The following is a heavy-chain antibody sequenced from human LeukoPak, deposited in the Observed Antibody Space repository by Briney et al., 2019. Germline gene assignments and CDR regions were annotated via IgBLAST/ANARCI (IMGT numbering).Heavy chain of an antibody. D-gene: IGHD3-10*01. V-gene: IGHV3-7*01. CDR2: IKEDGSER. J-gene: IGHJ4*02. CDR1: GFTFSRSW. Sequence: PGGSLRLSCAASGFTFSRSWMTWVRQAPGKGLEWVAIIKEDGSERYYVDSVKGRFTISRDNAKNSLYLQMDSLRVEDTAVYYCARDLSFEELLGGQGTLVTVSS. CDR3: ARDLSFEELL.